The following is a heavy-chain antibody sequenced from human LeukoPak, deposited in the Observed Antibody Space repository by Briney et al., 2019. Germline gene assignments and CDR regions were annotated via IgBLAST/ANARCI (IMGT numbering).Heavy chain of an antibody. CDR2: INPDGSTI. V-gene: IGHV3-74*01. Sequence: PGGSLRLSCAASGFSFGNYFMHWVRQAPGKGLIWVSRINPDGSTIYYADSVKGRFTISRDNVGSSLYLEMNSLSVEDTALYYCTRGLSGTHSAFDLWGQGTLVTVFS. CDR1: GFSFGNYF. J-gene: IGHJ3*01. D-gene: IGHD1-26*01. CDR3: TRGLSGTHSAFDL.